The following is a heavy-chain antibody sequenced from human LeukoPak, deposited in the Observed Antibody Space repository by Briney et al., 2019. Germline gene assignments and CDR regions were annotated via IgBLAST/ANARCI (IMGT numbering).Heavy chain of an antibody. D-gene: IGHD1-7*01. CDR1: GFTFSSYS. V-gene: IGHV3-21*01. Sequence: GGSLRLSCAASGFTFSSYSMNWVRQAPGKGLEWVSSISSSSSYIYYADSVKGRFTISRDNAKNSLYLQMNGLRAEDTAVYYCARGGNNWNYTTGDYWGQGTLVTVSS. CDR2: ISSSSSYI. J-gene: IGHJ4*02. CDR3: ARGGNNWNYTTGDY.